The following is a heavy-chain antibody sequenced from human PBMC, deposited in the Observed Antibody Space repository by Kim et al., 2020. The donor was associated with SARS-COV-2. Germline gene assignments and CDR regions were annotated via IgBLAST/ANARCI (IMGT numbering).Heavy chain of an antibody. CDR2: INHSGST. V-gene: IGHV4-34*01. D-gene: IGHD3-22*01. CDR3: ASTYYYDSSGYYYGYYYYGMDV. J-gene: IGHJ6*02. Sequence: SETLSLTCAVYGGSFSGYYWSWIRQPPGKGLEWIGEINHSGSTNYNPSLKSRVTISVDTSKNQFSLKLSSVTAADTAVYYCASTYYYDSSGYYYGYYYYGMDVWGQGTTVTVSS. CDR1: GGSFSGYY.